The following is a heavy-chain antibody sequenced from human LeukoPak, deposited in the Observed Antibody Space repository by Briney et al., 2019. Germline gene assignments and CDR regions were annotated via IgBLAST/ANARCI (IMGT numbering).Heavy chain of an antibody. J-gene: IGHJ4*02. V-gene: IGHV4-59*01. CDR2: IYYSGST. CDR1: GGSISSYY. CDR3: ARGGDSSGYYYPVFDY. D-gene: IGHD3-22*01. Sequence: PSETLSLTCTVSGGSISSYYWSWIRQPPGKGLEWIGYIYYSGSTNYNPSLKSRVTISVDTSKNQFSLKLSSVTAADTAVYYCARGGDSSGYYYPVFDYWGQGTLVTVSS.